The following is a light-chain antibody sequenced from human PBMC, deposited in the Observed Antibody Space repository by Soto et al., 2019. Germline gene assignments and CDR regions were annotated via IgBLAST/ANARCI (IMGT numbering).Light chain of an antibody. J-gene: IGKJ5*01. Sequence: EIVLTQSPGTLSLSPGERATLSCRASQSMSINYLAWYQQKPGRAPRLLVYGASNRATGIPDRFSGSGSGTDFTLTSSGLEPEDFAVYYCQQYNNSPLTFGQGTRLEIK. CDR2: GAS. CDR1: QSMSINY. V-gene: IGKV3-20*01. CDR3: QQYNNSPLT.